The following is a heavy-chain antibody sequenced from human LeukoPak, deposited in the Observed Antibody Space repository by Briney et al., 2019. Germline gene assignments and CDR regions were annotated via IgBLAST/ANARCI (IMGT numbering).Heavy chain of an antibody. CDR2: MNPNSGNT. CDR3: ARGPYCSGGSCSDTVDY. Sequence: ASVKVSCKASGYTFTSYGITWERQAPGQGLEWMGWMNPNSGNTGYAQKFQGRVTITRNTSISTAYMELSSLRSEDTAVYYCARGPYCSGGSCSDTVDYWGQGTLVTVSS. D-gene: IGHD2-15*01. J-gene: IGHJ4*02. V-gene: IGHV1-8*03. CDR1: GYTFTSYG.